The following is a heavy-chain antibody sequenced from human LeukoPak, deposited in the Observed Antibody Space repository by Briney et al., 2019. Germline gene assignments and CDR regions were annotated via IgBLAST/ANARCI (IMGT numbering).Heavy chain of an antibody. V-gene: IGHV4-34*01. CDR3: ARRGYGGPFDH. Sequence: SETLSLTCAVYGGSFSGYYWSWIRQPPGKGLEWIGEINHSGSTNYNPSLKSRVTISVDTSKNQFSLKLSSVTAADTAVYYCARRGYGGPFDHWGQGTLVTVSS. D-gene: IGHD5-12*01. J-gene: IGHJ4*02. CDR2: INHSGST. CDR1: GGSFSGYY.